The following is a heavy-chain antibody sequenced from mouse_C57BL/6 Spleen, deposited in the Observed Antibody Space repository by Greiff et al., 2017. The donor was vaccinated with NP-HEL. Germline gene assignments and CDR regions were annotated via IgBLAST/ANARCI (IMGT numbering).Heavy chain of an antibody. CDR1: GYAFSSSW. Sequence: QVQLKQSGPELVKPGASVKISCKASGYAFSSSWMNWVKQRPGKGLEWIGRIYPGDGDTNYNGKFKGKATLTADKSSSTAYMQLSSLTSEDSAVYFCARIITTVWDYFDNWGQGTTLTVAS. V-gene: IGHV1-82*01. CDR3: ARIITTVWDYFDN. CDR2: IYPGDGDT. D-gene: IGHD1-1*01. J-gene: IGHJ2*01.